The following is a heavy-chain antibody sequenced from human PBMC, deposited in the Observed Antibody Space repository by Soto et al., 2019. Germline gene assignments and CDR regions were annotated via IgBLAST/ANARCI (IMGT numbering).Heavy chain of an antibody. V-gene: IGHV4-39*07. D-gene: IGHD6-19*01. CDR2: IYYCGNT. Sequence: PSETLSLTCTVSGASISGGSINSNNYYWGWVRQAPGKGLEWIGAIYYCGNTHYNPSLKSRVTISVDKSKNQFSLKLSSVTAADTAVYYCASRPLSSGWAYNWFDPWGQGTLVTVSS. CDR3: ASRPLSSGWAYNWFDP. J-gene: IGHJ5*02. CDR1: GASISGGSINSNNYY.